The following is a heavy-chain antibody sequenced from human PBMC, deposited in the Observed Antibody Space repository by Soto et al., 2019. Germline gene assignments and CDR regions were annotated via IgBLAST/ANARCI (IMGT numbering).Heavy chain of an antibody. CDR3: SRQGESYESLYP. CDR1: GGSISPYY. J-gene: IGHJ5*02. D-gene: IGHD3-3*01. CDR2: IYYGGST. Sequence: SETLSLTCTVSGGSISPYYWSWIRQPPGKGLEWVGYIYYGGSTSYNPSLKSRVTISLETSKSQFSLRLSSVTAADTAVYYCSRQGESYESLYPWSPGTLVTVSS. V-gene: IGHV4-59*08.